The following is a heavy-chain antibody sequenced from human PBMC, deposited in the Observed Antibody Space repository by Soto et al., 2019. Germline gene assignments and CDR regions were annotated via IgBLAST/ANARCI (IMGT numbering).Heavy chain of an antibody. V-gene: IGHV5-10-1*01. CDR1: GYSFTSYW. Sequence: GESLKISCEGSGYSFTSYWISWVRQMPGKGLEWMGRIDPSDSYTNYSPSFQGHVTISADKSISTAYLQWSSLKASDTAMYYCARHDQITFGGVIAPAPIDYWGQGTLVTVSS. J-gene: IGHJ4*02. D-gene: IGHD3-16*02. CDR2: IDPSDSYT. CDR3: ARHDQITFGGVIAPAPIDY.